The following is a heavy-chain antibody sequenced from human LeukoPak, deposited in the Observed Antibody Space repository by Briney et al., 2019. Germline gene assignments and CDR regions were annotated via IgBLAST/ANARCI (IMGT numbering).Heavy chain of an antibody. D-gene: IGHD3-10*01. CDR2: IYDRGPA. J-gene: IGHJ5*01. Sequence: SQTLSLTCTVSGYAITSGFSWNWIRQPPGKGLEWIGCIYDRGPAYYNPSLKSRFTISVDRPKNQFFLNVTSLTAADTAVYYCARSRQASGLFNSWGQGTLVVVSS. CDR3: ARSRQASGLFNS. V-gene: IGHV4-30-2*01. CDR1: GYAITSGFS.